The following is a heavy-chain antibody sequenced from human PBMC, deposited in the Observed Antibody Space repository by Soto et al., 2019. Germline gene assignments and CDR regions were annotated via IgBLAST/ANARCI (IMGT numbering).Heavy chain of an antibody. CDR3: AKPALLGPGTTRDIDY. Sequence: GGSLRLSCAASGFTFSSSGMSWVRQAPGKGLEWVSAISASGGSTYYADSVKGRFTISRDNSKNTLYLQMNSLRAEDTAIYYCAKPALLGPGTTRDIDYPGQGALGTVFS. CDR2: ISASGGST. CDR1: GFTFSSSG. D-gene: IGHD1-1*01. V-gene: IGHV3-23*01. J-gene: IGHJ4*02.